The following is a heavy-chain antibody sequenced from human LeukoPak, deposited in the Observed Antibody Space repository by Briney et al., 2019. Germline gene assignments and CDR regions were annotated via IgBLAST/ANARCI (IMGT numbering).Heavy chain of an antibody. Sequence: PSETLSLTCTVSGGSISSYYWSWIRQPPGDGLEWIGYINFSGHINYNPSLKSRVTISGDTSKNQFSLRLSSMTAADTAVYYCARGAGWYDYWGQGTLVTVSS. D-gene: IGHD6-19*01. CDR3: ARGAGWYDY. J-gene: IGHJ4*02. CDR1: GGSISSYY. V-gene: IGHV4-59*01. CDR2: INFSGHI.